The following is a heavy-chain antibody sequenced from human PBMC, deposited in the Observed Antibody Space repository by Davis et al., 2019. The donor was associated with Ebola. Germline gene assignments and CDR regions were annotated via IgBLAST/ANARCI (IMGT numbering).Heavy chain of an antibody. CDR3: ARESNYGWFDP. V-gene: IGHV4-61*09. Sequence: PSETLSLTCTVSGGSISSGSYYWSWIRQPAGKGLEWIGHIYTSGSTNYNPSLKSRVTISVDTSKNQFSLKLSSVTAADTAVYYCARESNYGWFDPWGQGTLVTVSS. J-gene: IGHJ5*02. CDR1: GGSISSGSYY. CDR2: IYTSGST. D-gene: IGHD4-11*01.